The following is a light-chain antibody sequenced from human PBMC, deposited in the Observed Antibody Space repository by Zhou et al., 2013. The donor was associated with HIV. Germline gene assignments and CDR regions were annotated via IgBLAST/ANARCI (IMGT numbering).Light chain of an antibody. CDR3: QQHDSLPLT. V-gene: IGKV1-33*01. Sequence: DTQMTQSPSSLSASVGDKATITCQASQDVTKYVNWYQQKPGKAPKLLIYDAFNLETGVPSRFSGSGSGTDFTFTISSLQPEDIAVYYCQQHDSLPLTFGPGTKVEIK. CDR2: DAF. CDR1: QDVTKY. J-gene: IGKJ3*01.